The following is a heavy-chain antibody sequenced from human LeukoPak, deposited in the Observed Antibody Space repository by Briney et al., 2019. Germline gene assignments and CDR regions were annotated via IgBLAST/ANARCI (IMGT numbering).Heavy chain of an antibody. D-gene: IGHD6-19*01. CDR3: AGYIAVAGTSFDDAFDI. CDR1: GYTFTGYY. CDR2: INPNSGGT. J-gene: IGHJ3*02. Sequence: GASVKVSCKASGYTFTGYYVHWVRQAPGQGLEWMGWINPNSGGTNYAQKFQGRVTMTRDTSISTAYMELSRLRSDDTAVYYCAGYIAVAGTSFDDAFDIWGQGTMVTVSS. V-gene: IGHV1-2*02.